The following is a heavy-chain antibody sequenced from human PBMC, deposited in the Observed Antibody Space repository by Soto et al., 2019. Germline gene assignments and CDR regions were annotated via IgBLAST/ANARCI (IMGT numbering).Heavy chain of an antibody. CDR2: IYYSGST. CDR1: GGSISSYY. Sequence: SETLSLTCTVSGGSISSYYWSWIRQPPGKGLEWIGYIYYSGSTNYNPSLKSRVTISVDTSKNQFSLKLSFVTAADTAVYYCGRRAAADPNCYYGMDVWGQGTTVTVSS. J-gene: IGHJ6*02. CDR3: GRRAAADPNCYYGMDV. D-gene: IGHD6-13*01. V-gene: IGHV4-59*01.